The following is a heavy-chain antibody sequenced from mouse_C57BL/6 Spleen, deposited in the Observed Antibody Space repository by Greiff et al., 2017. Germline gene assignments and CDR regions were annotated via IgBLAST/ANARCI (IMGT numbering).Heavy chain of an antibody. V-gene: IGHV5-6*01. Sequence: EVKLMESGGDLVKPGGSLKLSCAASGFTFSSYGMSWVRQTPDKRLEWVATISSGGSYTYYPDSVKGRFTISRDKAKNTLYLQMSSLKSEDTAMYYCARQLTGTWFAYWGQGTLVTVSA. CDR2: ISSGGSYT. CDR3: ARQLTGTWFAY. D-gene: IGHD4-1*01. CDR1: GFTFSSYG. J-gene: IGHJ3*01.